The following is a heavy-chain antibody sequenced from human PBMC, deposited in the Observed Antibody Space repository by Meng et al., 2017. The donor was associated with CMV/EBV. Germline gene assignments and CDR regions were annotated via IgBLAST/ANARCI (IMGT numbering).Heavy chain of an antibody. J-gene: IGHJ4*02. Sequence: GSLKISCAASGFTFSSYSMNWVRQAPGKGLEWVSSISSSSYIYYADSVKGRFTISRDNAKNSLYLQMNSLRAEDTAVYYCARSPRSSAPDFDYWGQGTLVTVSS. V-gene: IGHV3-21*01. D-gene: IGHD6-6*01. CDR2: ISSSSYI. CDR1: GFTFSSYS. CDR3: ARSPRSSAPDFDY.